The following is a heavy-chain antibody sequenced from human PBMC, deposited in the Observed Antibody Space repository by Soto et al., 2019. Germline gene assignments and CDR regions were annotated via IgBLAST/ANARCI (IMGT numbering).Heavy chain of an antibody. V-gene: IGHV4-59*01. J-gene: IGHJ5*02. CDR2: VYHSGTT. CDR3: ARDRHNNFFDP. CDR1: GGSISTYY. Sequence: PSETLSLTCTVSGGSISTYYWTWIRQSPGKGPEWIGYVYHSGTTNYNPSLESRVTMSLDTSKNQFSLKLSAVTTADTAVYYCARDRHNNFFDPWGQGALVTVSS. D-gene: IGHD6-6*01.